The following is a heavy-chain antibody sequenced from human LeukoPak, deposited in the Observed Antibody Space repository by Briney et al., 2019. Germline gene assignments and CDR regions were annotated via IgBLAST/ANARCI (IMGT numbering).Heavy chain of an antibody. CDR3: ARVRGYSYGY. D-gene: IGHD5-18*01. J-gene: IGHJ4*02. CDR1: GGSVSSGSYY. Sequence: SETLSLTCTVSGGSVSSGSYYWRWIRQPPGTGLEWIGYIYYSGSTNYNPSLKSRVTISVDTSKNQFSLKLSSVTAADTAVYYCARVRGYSYGYWGQGTLVTVSS. V-gene: IGHV4-61*01. CDR2: IYYSGST.